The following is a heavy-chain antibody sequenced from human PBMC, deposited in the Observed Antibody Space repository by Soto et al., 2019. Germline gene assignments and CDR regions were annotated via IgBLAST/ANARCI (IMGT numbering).Heavy chain of an antibody. Sequence: GGSLRLSCAASGFTFSTYTMDWVRQAPGKGLEWVSSISSASGYIYYADSVKGRFTISRDNAKNSLYLQMNSLRAEDTAVYYCARVRITGNFDPWGHGTLVTVSS. V-gene: IGHV3-21*01. CDR3: ARVRITGNFDP. J-gene: IGHJ5*02. CDR2: ISSASGYI. D-gene: IGHD1-20*01. CDR1: GFTFSTYT.